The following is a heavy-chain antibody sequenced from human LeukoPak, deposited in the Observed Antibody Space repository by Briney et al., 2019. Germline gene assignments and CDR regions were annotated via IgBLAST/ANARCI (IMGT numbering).Heavy chain of an antibody. CDR2: INACNVNT. CDR1: GYSFTSYA. CDR3: ARDRSSGYEPYFDY. V-gene: IGHV1-3*01. J-gene: IGHJ4*02. Sequence: ASVTVSCKASGYSFTSYAMHWVRQAPGQRLEWMGWINACNVNTKYSQKFQGRVTITRDTSASTAYMALSSLRSEDTAVYYCARDRSSGYEPYFDYWGQETLVTVSS. D-gene: IGHD5-12*01.